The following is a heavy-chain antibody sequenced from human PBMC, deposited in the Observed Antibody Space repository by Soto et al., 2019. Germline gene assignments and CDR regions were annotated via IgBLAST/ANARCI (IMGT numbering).Heavy chain of an antibody. D-gene: IGHD6-19*01. J-gene: IGHJ5*02. V-gene: IGHV4-31*03. CDR3: VRGPTSGWNA. Sequence: SETLSLTCTVSGGSISSGGYYWSWIRQHPGKGLEWIGYIYYSGSTYYNPSLKSRVTISVDKSKNQFSLNLGSVTAADTAVYYCVRGPTSGWNAWGQGTLVTVSS. CDR2: IYYSGST. CDR1: GGSISSGGYY.